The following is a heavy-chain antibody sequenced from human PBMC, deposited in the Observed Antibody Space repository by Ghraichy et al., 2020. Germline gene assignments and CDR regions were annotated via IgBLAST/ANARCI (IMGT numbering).Heavy chain of an antibody. V-gene: IGHV3-15*01. CDR1: GFTFSNAW. CDR2: IKSKTDGGTT. CDR3: TTAYYYDSSGLYYMDV. Sequence: GGSLRLSCAASGFTFSNAWMSWVRQAPGKGLEWVGRIKSKTDGGTTDYAAPVKGRFTISRDDSKNTLYLQMNSLKTEDTAVYYCTTAYYYDSSGLYYMDVWGKGTTVTVSS. D-gene: IGHD3-22*01. J-gene: IGHJ6*03.